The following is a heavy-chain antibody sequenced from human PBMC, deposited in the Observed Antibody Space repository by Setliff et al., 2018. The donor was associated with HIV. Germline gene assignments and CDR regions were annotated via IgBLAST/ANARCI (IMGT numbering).Heavy chain of an antibody. D-gene: IGHD3-22*01. CDR1: GFIFSRYG. Sequence: GGSLRLSCAASGFIFSRYGMGWLRQAPGKGLEWLSVIRGSGGSTSYADSVKGRFTISRDNSKNMLFLQMSSLRADDTAVYYCARDRRGYQYESSGYPGFDPWGQGTMVTVSS. J-gene: IGHJ5*02. CDR2: IRGSGGST. V-gene: IGHV3-23*01. CDR3: ARDRRGYQYESSGYPGFDP.